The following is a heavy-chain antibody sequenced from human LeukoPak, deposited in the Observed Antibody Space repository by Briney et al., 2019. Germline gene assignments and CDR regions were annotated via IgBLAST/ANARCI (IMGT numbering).Heavy chain of an antibody. CDR2: ISAYNGNT. Sequence: VASVKVSCKASGYTFTSYGISWVRQAPGQGLEWMGWISAYNGNTNYAQKLQGRVTMTTDTSTSTAYMELRSLRSDDTAVYYCARDLTSEWLSESNWFDPWGQGTLVTVSS. V-gene: IGHV1-18*01. J-gene: IGHJ5*02. D-gene: IGHD3-3*01. CDR3: ARDLTSEWLSESNWFDP. CDR1: GYTFTSYG.